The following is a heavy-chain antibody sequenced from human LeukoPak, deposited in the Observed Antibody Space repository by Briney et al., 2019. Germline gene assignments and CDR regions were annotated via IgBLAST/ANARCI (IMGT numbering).Heavy chain of an antibody. D-gene: IGHD3-10*01. CDR3: AREVRGSGLQGHGWFDP. CDR1: GGSFSGYY. J-gene: IGHJ5*02. Sequence: SETLSLTXAVYGGSFSGYYWSWIRQPPGKGLEWIGEINHSGSTNYNPSLKSRVTISVDTSKNQFSLKLSSVTAADTAVYYCAREVRGSGLQGHGWFDPWGQGTLVTVSS. CDR2: INHSGST. V-gene: IGHV4-34*01.